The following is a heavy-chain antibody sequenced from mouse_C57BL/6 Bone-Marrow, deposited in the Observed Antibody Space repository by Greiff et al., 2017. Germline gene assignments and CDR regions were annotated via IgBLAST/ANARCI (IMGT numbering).Heavy chain of an antibody. Sequence: EVKLVESGGGLVQPGGSLKLSCAASGFTFSDYGMAWVRQAPRKGPECVAFISNLAYSIYYADTVTGRFTISRENAKNTLYLEMSSLRSEDTAMYYCARLYDYDGFYAMDYWGQGTSVTVSS. CDR2: ISNLAYSI. CDR3: ARLYDYDGFYAMDY. CDR1: GFTFSDYG. D-gene: IGHD2-4*01. J-gene: IGHJ4*01. V-gene: IGHV5-15*01.